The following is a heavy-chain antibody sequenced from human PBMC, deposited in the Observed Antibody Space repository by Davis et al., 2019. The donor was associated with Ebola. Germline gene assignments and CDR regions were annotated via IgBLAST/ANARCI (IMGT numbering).Heavy chain of an antibody. V-gene: IGHV3-7*03. CDR2: IKPDGSFR. Sequence: GESLKISCAASGFSFSTHWMSWVRQAPGKGLEWVANIKPDGSFRDYLGAVRGRFTISRDNAKNSLDLQMNTLRAEDTALYYCAKRGPRRWFDPWGQGTLVTVSS. CDR1: GFSFSTHW. D-gene: IGHD3-10*01. CDR3: AKRGPRRWFDP. J-gene: IGHJ5*02.